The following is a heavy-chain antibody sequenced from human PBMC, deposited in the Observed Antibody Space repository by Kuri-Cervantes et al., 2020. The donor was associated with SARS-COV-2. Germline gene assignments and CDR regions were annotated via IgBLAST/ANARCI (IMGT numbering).Heavy chain of an antibody. CDR3: ASKGG. Sequence: GGSLRLSCAASGFTFSSHWMNWVRQAPGKGLEWVANIKQDGSEKNYVDSVKGRFTISRDNAKNLLYLQMNNLRAEDTAVYYCASKGGWGQGTLVTVSS. D-gene: IGHD3-16*01. J-gene: IGHJ4*02. V-gene: IGHV3-7*01. CDR2: IKQDGSEK. CDR1: GFTFSSHW.